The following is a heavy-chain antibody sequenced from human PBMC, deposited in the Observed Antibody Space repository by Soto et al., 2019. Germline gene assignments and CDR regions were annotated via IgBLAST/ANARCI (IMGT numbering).Heavy chain of an antibody. J-gene: IGHJ6*02. V-gene: IGHV4-59*01. CDR2: IYYSGST. Sequence: SETLSLTCAVYGGSFSGYYWSWIRQPPGKGLEWIGYIYYSGSTNYNPSLKSRVTISVDTSKNQFSLKLSSVTAADTAVYYCARSWDIHYYYGMDVWGQGTTVTVSS. CDR3: ARSWDIHYYYGMDV. D-gene: IGHD2-15*01. CDR1: GGSFSGYY.